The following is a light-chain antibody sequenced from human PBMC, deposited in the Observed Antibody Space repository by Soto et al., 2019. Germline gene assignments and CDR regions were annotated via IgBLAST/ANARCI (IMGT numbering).Light chain of an antibody. Sequence: EIVLTQSPGTLSLSPGERATLSFRASQSVSSSYLAWYQQKPGQAPRLLIHGASSRVTGFPARFSGSGSGTDFTLTISSLQSDDFAVYYCQQYDNWPWTFGQGTKVDIK. V-gene: IGKV3-15*01. CDR1: QSVSSSY. CDR2: GAS. J-gene: IGKJ1*01. CDR3: QQYDNWPWT.